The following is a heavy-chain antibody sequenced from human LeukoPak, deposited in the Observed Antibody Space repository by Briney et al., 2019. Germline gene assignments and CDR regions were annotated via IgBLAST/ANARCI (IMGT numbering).Heavy chain of an antibody. CDR2: IIPIFGTA. CDR3: ARSHDSSGFAFDI. Sequence: SVKVSCKASGGTFSSYAISWVRQAPGPGLEWMGGIIPIFGTANYAQRFQGRVTITTDESTSTAYMELSSLRSEDTAVCYCARSHDSSGFAFDIWGQGTMVTVSS. V-gene: IGHV1-69*05. J-gene: IGHJ3*02. CDR1: GGTFSSYA. D-gene: IGHD3-22*01.